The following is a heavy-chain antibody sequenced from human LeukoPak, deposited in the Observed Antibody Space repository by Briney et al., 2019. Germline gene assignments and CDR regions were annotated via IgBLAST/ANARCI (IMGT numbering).Heavy chain of an antibody. D-gene: IGHD4-23*01. CDR3: TRVPSYGGNSN. V-gene: IGHV3-72*01. Sequence: GGSLRLSCAASGFSFSDHYMDWVRQAPGKGLEWVGRSRNKANSYTTDYAPSVKGRFTISRDDSKNSLYLQMNSLKTDDTAVYYCTRVPSYGGNSNWGQGTLVTVSS. J-gene: IGHJ4*02. CDR1: GFSFSDHY. CDR2: SRNKANSYTT.